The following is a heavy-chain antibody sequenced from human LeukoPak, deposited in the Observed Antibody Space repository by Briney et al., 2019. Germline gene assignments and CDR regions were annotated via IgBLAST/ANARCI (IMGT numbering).Heavy chain of an antibody. D-gene: IGHD3-10*01. Sequence: SETLSLACTVSGGSINDASWNWIRQPPGQGLEWIGYIYHSGGTNYNPSLKSRVTISLDTSKNQFSLKLSSVTAADTAVYYCARVGTYYRSLDSWGQGTLVTVSS. J-gene: IGHJ4*02. CDR2: IYHSGGT. CDR3: ARVGTYYRSLDS. V-gene: IGHV4-59*01. CDR1: GGSINDAS.